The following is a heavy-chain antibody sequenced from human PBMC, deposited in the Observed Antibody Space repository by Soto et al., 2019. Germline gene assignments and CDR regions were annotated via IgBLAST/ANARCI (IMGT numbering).Heavy chain of an antibody. CDR3: AKGTFGNGWSS. J-gene: IGHJ4*02. Sequence: EVQLLESGGGLVQPGGSLRLSCAASGFTFSNYAFNWVRQAPGKGLEWVSGITESGGYTDYADSVRGRFTISRDNSKNTLYEQMNSLRAEDTAVYYCAKGTFGNGWSSWGQGTLVAVSS. CDR1: GFTFSNYA. D-gene: IGHD3-16*01. CDR2: ITESGGYT. V-gene: IGHV3-23*01.